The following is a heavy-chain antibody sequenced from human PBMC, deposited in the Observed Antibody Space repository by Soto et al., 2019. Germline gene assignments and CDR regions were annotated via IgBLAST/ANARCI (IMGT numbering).Heavy chain of an antibody. CDR3: AREITISATWFDP. V-gene: IGHV3-48*03. D-gene: IGHD3-3*01. J-gene: IGHJ5*02. CDR2: ISSSGVTI. Sequence: GGSLRLSCAASGFTFSNYEMNWVRQAPGKGLEWVSYISSSGVTIYYADSVRGRFSISRDNAKNSLYLQMNSLTADDTAVYYCAREITISATWFDPWGHGTLVTVSS. CDR1: GFTFSNYE.